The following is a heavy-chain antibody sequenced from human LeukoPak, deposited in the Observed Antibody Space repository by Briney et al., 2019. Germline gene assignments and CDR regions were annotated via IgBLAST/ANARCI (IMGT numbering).Heavy chain of an antibody. CDR1: GFTLNSYE. J-gene: IGHJ4*02. CDR2: IKPDGSVK. V-gene: IGHV3-7*05. D-gene: IGHD6-19*01. CDR3: ARYGSGWHNFDC. Sequence: GGSLRLSCAASGFTLNSYEMIWVRQAPGKGLEWVANIKPDGSVKDYEDSVKGRFTISRDNAKNSLYLQVNSLRAEDTAVYYCARYGSGWHNFDCWGQGTLVTVSS.